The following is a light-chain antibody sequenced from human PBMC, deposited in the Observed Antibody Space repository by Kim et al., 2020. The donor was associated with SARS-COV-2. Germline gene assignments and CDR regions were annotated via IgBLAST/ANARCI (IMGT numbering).Light chain of an antibody. Sequence: GQRVTFSCSGSSSNIGSNYVYWYQQRPGTAPKLLIYRNNQRPSGVPDRFSGSKSGTSASLAISGLRSEDEADYYCAAWDDSLSGWVFGGGTKLTVL. V-gene: IGLV1-47*01. CDR1: SSNIGSNY. CDR2: RNN. J-gene: IGLJ3*02. CDR3: AAWDDSLSGWV.